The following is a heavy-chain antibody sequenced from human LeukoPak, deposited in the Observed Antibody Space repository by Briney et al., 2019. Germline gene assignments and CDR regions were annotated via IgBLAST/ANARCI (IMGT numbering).Heavy chain of an antibody. D-gene: IGHD2-2*01. CDR3: ARGNIVVVPAAKDYYYMDV. CDR1: GGTFSSYA. V-gene: IGHV1-69*13. Sequence: SVKVSCKASGGTFSSYAISWVRQAPGQGLEWMGGIIPIFGTANYAQKFQGRVTITADESTSTAYMELSSLRSEDTAVYYCARGNIVVVPAAKDYYYMDVWGKGITVTVSS. CDR2: IIPIFGTA. J-gene: IGHJ6*03.